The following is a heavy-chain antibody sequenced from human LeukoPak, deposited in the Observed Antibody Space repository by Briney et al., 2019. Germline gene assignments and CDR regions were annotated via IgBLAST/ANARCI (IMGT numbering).Heavy chain of an antibody. J-gene: IGHJ5*02. CDR2: ISSSSSTI. Sequence: RGSLRLSCAASGFTFSSYSMNWVRHAPGKGLEWVSYISSSSSTIYYADSVKGRFTISRDNAKNSLYLQMNSLRAEDTAVYYCARGGYYDSSGYPPRPFDPWGQGTLVTVSS. D-gene: IGHD3-22*01. V-gene: IGHV3-48*01. CDR3: ARGGYYDSSGYPPRPFDP. CDR1: GFTFSSYS.